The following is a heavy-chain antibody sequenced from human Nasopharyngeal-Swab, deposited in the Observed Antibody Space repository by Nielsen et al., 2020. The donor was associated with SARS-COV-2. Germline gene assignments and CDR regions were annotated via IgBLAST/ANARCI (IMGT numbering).Heavy chain of an antibody. CDR3: ARVFWGYCSSTSCSNYYYYYYMDV. D-gene: IGHD2-2*01. CDR2: INYSGST. Sequence: RQAAGKGLEWSGDINYSGSTYYNPSLKSRVTISVDTSKNQCSLKLSSVTAADTAVYYCARVFWGYCSSTSCSNYYYYYYMDVWGKGTTVTVSS. V-gene: IGHV4-31*02. J-gene: IGHJ6*03.